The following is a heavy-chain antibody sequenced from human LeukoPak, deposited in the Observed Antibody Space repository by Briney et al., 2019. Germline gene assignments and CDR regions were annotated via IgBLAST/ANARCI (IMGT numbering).Heavy chain of an antibody. D-gene: IGHD2-15*01. CDR1: GFTVSSNY. CDR2: IYIGGRT. V-gene: IGHV3-53*04. J-gene: IGHJ6*02. Sequence: PGGSLRLSCAASGFTVSSNYMSWVRQAPGKGLEGVSVIYIGGRTYYADSVKGRFTISSHNYKKTLYLQMNSLRAEDTAVYYCARGVVDASGYCSGGSCYPLYYYYYCMDVWGQGTTVTVSS. CDR3: ARGVVDASGYCSGGSCYPLYYYYYCMDV.